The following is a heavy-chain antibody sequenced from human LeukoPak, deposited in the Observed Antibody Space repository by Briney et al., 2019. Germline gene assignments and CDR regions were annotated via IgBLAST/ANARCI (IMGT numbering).Heavy chain of an antibody. CDR3: AKQQLVRCFDY. Sequence: PSETLSLTCTVSGGSITSSSYYWGWIRQPPGKGLEWIGSIFYSGSTYYNPSFKSRVTISVDTSKTQFSLKLSSVTAADTAVYYCAKQQLVRCFDYWGQGTLVTVSS. D-gene: IGHD6-13*01. J-gene: IGHJ4*02. CDR2: IFYSGST. V-gene: IGHV4-39*01. CDR1: GGSITSSSYY.